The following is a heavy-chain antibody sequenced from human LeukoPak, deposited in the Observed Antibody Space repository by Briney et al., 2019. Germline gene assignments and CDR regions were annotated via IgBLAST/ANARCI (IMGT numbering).Heavy chain of an antibody. CDR3: ARGLSVYYDSSGYYF. D-gene: IGHD3-22*01. Sequence: GGSLRLSCAASGFTFDDYGMSWVRQAPGKGLEWVSGINWNGGSTGYADSVKGRFTISRDNAKNSLYLQMNSLRAEDTALYYCARGLSVYYDSSGYYFWGQGTLVTVSS. CDR2: INWNGGST. J-gene: IGHJ4*02. CDR1: GFTFDDYG. V-gene: IGHV3-20*04.